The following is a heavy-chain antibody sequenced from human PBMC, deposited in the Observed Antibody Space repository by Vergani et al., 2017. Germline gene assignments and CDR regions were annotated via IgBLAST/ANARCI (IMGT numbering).Heavy chain of an antibody. CDR3: ATDSVPGIAYGMDV. CDR2: INPNNGDT. Sequence: LVHSRAEVKKPGASVKISCMSSGVFFPGFYIHFFLHAPGQWLYFILLINPNNGDTNYAQKFQGRVTMTRDTSIITAYMELSRLRSDDTAVYYCATDSVPGIAYGMDVWGQGTTVTVSS. V-gene: IGHV1-2*02. J-gene: IGHJ6*02. D-gene: IGHD6-13*01. CDR1: GVFFPGFY.